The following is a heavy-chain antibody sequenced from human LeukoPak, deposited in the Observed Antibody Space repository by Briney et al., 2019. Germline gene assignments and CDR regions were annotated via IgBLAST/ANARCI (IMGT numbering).Heavy chain of an antibody. J-gene: IGHJ6*03. CDR3: ARSQSGDFTYYYYMDV. CDR2: IYHSGST. V-gene: IGHV4-30-2*01. CDR1: GGSISSGGYY. Sequence: SETLSLTCTVSGGSISSGGYYWSWIRQPPGKGLEWIGYIYHSGSTYYNPSLKSRVTISVDRSKNQFSLKLSSVTAADTAVYYCARSQSGDFTYYYYMDVWGKGTTVTVSS. D-gene: IGHD7-27*01.